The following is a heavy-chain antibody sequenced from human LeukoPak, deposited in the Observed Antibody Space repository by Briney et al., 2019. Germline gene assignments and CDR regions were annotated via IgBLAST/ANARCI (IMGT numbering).Heavy chain of an antibody. CDR3: ARANRAALDY. D-gene: IGHD6-25*01. Sequence: GGSRRLSWAASGFTFSSYWMHWFRKAPGKGLVWVSRINTDGSSTSYADSVKGRFTISRDNAKNTLYLQMNSLRAEDTAVYYCARANRAALDYWGQGTLVTVSS. CDR1: GFTFSSYW. V-gene: IGHV3-74*01. J-gene: IGHJ4*02. CDR2: INTDGSST.